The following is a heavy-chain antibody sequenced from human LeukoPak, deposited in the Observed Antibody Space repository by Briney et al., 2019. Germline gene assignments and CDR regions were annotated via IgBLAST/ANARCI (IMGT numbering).Heavy chain of an antibody. D-gene: IGHD3-9*01. CDR1: GGTFSSYA. Sequence: SVKVSCKASGGTFSSYAISWVRQAPGQGLEWMGRIIPIFGTANYAQKFQGRVTITTDESTSTAYMELSSLRSEDTAVYYCARDQYDILTGYRLDYWGQGTLVTLSS. CDR2: IIPIFGTA. V-gene: IGHV1-69*05. J-gene: IGHJ4*02. CDR3: ARDQYDILTGYRLDY.